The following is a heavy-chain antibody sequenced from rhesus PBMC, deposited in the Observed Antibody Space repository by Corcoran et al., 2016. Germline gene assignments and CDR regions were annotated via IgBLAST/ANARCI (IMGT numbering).Heavy chain of an antibody. V-gene: IGHV4-99*01. CDR3: ARRRVAAAGTDYGLDS. CDR1: GYSISSGYY. J-gene: IGHJ6*01. CDR2: ISGSSGST. Sequence: QLQLQESGPGLVKPSETLSLTCAVSGYSISSGYYWGWIRQPPGKVLEYIGYISGSSGSTYYNPSLKSRVTISKDTSKNQFSLKLSSVTAADTAVYYCARRRVAAAGTDYGLDSWGQGVVVTVSS. D-gene: IGHD6-31*01.